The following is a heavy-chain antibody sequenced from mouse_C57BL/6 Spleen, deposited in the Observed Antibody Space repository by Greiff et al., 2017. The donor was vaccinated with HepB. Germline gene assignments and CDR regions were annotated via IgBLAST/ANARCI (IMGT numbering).Heavy chain of an antibody. CDR1: GYTFTEYT. CDR3: ARHEESHLYGYDGAWFAY. J-gene: IGHJ3*01. V-gene: IGHV1-62-2*01. CDR2: FYPGSGSI. Sequence: QVQLQQSGAELVKPGASVKLSCKASGYTFTEYTIHWVKQRSGQGLEWIGWFYPGSGSIKYNEKFKDKATLTADKSSSTVYMELSRLTSEDSAVYFCARHEESHLYGYDGAWFAYWGQGTLVTVSA. D-gene: IGHD2-2*01.